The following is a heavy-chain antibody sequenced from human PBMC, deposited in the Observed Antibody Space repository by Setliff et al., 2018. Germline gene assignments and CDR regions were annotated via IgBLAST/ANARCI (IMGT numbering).Heavy chain of an antibody. CDR1: GYTFSNYG. CDR2: ISAYNGYI. V-gene: IGHV1-18*01. D-gene: IGHD5-12*01. J-gene: IGHJ4*02. CDR3: VRGPGPSVVVAMPFDR. Sequence: ASVKVSCKASGYTFSNYGISWVRQAPGQGLEWMGWISAYNGYIIYAEKFQGRVTMTTDTSTTTVYMEVASLRSDDTAVYYCVRGPGPSVVVAMPFDRWGQGTLVTVSS.